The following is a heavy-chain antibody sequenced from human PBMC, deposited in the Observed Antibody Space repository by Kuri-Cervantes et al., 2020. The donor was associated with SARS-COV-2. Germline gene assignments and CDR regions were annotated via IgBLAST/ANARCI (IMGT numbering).Heavy chain of an antibody. CDR2: INPKTGNP. CDR1: GYTFTSYA. CDR3: ARGDYGDYL. J-gene: IGHJ3*01. V-gene: IGHV7-4-1*02. Sequence: ASVKVSCKASGYTFTSYAMDWVRQAPGQGLEWMGWINPKTGNPTYAQVFTGGFAFTLDTSVSTAYLEISSLRAEDTAVYYCARGDYGDYLWGQGTMVTVSS. D-gene: IGHD4-17*01.